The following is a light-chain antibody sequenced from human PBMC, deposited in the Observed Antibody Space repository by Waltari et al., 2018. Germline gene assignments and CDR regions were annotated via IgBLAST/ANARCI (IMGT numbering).Light chain of an antibody. CDR3: RSYTSSSTWV. CDR1: SSDVGSYNR. J-gene: IGLJ3*02. CDR2: EVN. Sequence: QSALTQPPSVSGSPGQSVIISCTGTSSDVGSYNRVSWYQQPPGTAPKLMIYEVNNLPSGVPFRFSGSKSGNTASLTISGLQAEDEADYYCRSYTSSSTWVFGVGTKLTVL. V-gene: IGLV2-18*02.